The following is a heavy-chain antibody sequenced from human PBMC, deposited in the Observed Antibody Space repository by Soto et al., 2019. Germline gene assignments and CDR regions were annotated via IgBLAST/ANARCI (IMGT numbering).Heavy chain of an antibody. V-gene: IGHV3-21*01. CDR2: ISSSSSYI. CDR3: ARAPGRGAFDI. Sequence: EVQLVESGGGLVKPGGSLRLSCAASGFTFSSYSMNWVRQAPGKGLEWVSSISSSSSYIYYADSVKGRFTISRDNAKNSLYLQKNSLRAEDTAVYYCARAPGRGAFDIWGRGTMVTVSS. CDR1: GFTFSSYS. J-gene: IGHJ3*02.